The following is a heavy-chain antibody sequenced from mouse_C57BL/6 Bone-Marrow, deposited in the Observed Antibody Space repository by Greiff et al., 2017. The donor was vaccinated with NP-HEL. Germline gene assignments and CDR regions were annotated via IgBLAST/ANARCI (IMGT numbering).Heavy chain of an antibody. D-gene: IGHD2-4*01. J-gene: IGHJ1*03. CDR3: ARMPIYYDYDGYWYFDV. CDR2: IWWDDDK. V-gene: IGHV8-8*01. Sequence: QVTLKECGPGILQPSQTLSLTCSFSGFSLSTFGMGVGWIRQPSGKGLEWLAHIWWDDDKYYNPALKSRLTISKDTSKNQVFLKIANVDTADTATYYCARMPIYYDYDGYWYFDVWGTGTTVTVSS. CDR1: GFSLSTFGMG.